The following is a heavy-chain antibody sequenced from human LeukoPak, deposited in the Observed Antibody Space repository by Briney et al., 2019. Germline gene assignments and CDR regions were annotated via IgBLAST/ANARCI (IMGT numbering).Heavy chain of an antibody. Sequence: ASVKVSCKASGYTFTSYDINWVRQATGQGLEWMGWMNPNSGNTGYAQKFQGRVTMTRNTSISTAYMELSSLRSEDTAVYYCARDCPNSGGSCYHLDYWGQGTLVTVSS. CDR1: GYTFTSYD. D-gene: IGHD2-15*01. CDR3: ARDCPNSGGSCYHLDY. J-gene: IGHJ4*02. V-gene: IGHV1-8*01. CDR2: MNPNSGNT.